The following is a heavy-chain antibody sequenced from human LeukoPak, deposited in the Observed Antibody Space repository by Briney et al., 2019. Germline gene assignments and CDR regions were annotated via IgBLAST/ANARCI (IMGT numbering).Heavy chain of an antibody. Sequence: SETLSLTCAVYGGSFSGYYWSWIRQPPGKGLEWIGEINHSGSTNYNPSLKSRVTISVDTSKNQLSLKLSSVTAADTAVYYCAREVYPWVVGAGYFDYWGQGTLVTVSS. CDR2: INHSGST. CDR1: GGSFSGYY. J-gene: IGHJ4*02. V-gene: IGHV4-34*01. D-gene: IGHD1-26*01. CDR3: AREVYPWVVGAGYFDY.